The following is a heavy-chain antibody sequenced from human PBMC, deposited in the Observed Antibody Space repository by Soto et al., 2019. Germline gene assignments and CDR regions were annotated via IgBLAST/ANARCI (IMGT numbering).Heavy chain of an antibody. J-gene: IGHJ4*02. D-gene: IGHD6-13*01. CDR1: GFTFSDYW. V-gene: IGHV3-7*04. Sequence: GGSLRLSCAASGFTFSDYWMSWVRQAPGKGLEWVANIKQDGRERYYVDSVKGRFTISRDNAKNSLYLQMDSLRAEDSALYYCARDMRSGTRIAAAGTNFDYWGQGTLVTVSS. CDR3: ARDMRSGTRIAAAGTNFDY. CDR2: IKQDGRER.